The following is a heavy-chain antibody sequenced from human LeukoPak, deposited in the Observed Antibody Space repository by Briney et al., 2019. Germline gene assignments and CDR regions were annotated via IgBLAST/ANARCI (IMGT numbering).Heavy chain of an antibody. J-gene: IGHJ4*02. CDR1: GDTFTGYY. Sequence: ASVKVSCKASGDTFTGYYMHWVRQAPGQGLEWMGYINPDSGGTSYAQKFQGRVTMTRDASISTAYLELSRLTSDDTALYFCARVEYCGRHCYYYFDNWGQGTLLTVSS. D-gene: IGHD2-21*01. CDR2: INPDSGGT. CDR3: ARVEYCGRHCYYYFDN. V-gene: IGHV1-2*02.